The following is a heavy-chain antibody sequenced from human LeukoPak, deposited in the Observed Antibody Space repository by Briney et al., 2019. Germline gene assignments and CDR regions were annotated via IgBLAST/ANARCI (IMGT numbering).Heavy chain of an antibody. CDR3: AKEGSTWFEGYFDL. CDR1: GFTFSNYA. CDR2: ISGSAAST. J-gene: IGHJ2*01. D-gene: IGHD6-13*01. Sequence: GGSLRLSCAASGFTFSNYAMSWVRQAPGKGLEWVSAISGSAASTYNADSVKGRFTISRDNSKNTLYLQMNRLRAEDTAVYYCAKEGSTWFEGYFDLWGRGALVTVSS. V-gene: IGHV3-23*01.